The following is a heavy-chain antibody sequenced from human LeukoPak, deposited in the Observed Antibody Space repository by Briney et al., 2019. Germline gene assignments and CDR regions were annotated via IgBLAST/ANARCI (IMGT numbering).Heavy chain of an antibody. CDR1: GCTFSSYA. CDR2: ISYDKGHK. J-gene: IGHJ4*02. V-gene: IGHV3-30*04. Sequence: PGRSLRVSCAASGCTFSSYAMHWVRQAPGKGLEWVAVISYDKGHKYYADSVKGRFTISRDNSKNTLYLQMNSLRAEDTAVYYCARDTISFQIEKATIPLAYWGQGTLVTVSS. CDR3: ARDTISFQIEKATIPLAY. D-gene: IGHD5-24*01.